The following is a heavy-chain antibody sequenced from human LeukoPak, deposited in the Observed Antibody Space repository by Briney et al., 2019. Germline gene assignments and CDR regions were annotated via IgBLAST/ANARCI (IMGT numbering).Heavy chain of an antibody. CDR2: ISSSSSYI. D-gene: IGHD2-2*01. CDR1: GFTFSSYS. CDR3: ARDLVVVPAAPTFFDY. Sequence: GGSLRLSCAASGFTFSSYSMNWVRQAPGKGLEWVSSISSSSSYIYYADSVKGRFTISRDNAKNSLYLRMNSLRAEDTAVYYCARDLVVVPAAPTFFDYWGQGTLVTVSS. V-gene: IGHV3-21*01. J-gene: IGHJ4*02.